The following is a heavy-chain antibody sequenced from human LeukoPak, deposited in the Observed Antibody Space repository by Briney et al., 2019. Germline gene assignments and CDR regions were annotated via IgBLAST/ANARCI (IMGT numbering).Heavy chain of an antibody. CDR2: IKQDGSEK. CDR3: TKDVLAGGLDY. CDR1: GFTFSSYW. J-gene: IGHJ4*01. D-gene: IGHD3-3*02. Sequence: GGSLRLSCAASGFTFSSYWMSCVRQAPGKGLEWVANIKQDGSEKYYVDSVRGRFTTSRDNAKNSLYLQMNSLRVEDTALYYCTKDVLAGGLDYWGPGTLVTVSS. V-gene: IGHV3-7*03.